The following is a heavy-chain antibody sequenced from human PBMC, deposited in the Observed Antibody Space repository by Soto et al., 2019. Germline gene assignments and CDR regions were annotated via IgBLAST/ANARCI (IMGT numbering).Heavy chain of an antibody. CDR3: AKDFSSIAAAGLDY. V-gene: IGHV3-30*18. CDR2: ISYDGSNK. J-gene: IGHJ4*02. D-gene: IGHD6-13*01. Sequence: GGSLRLSCVASGFTFSSYGMHWVRQAPGKGLEWVAVISYDGSNKYYADSVKGRFTISRDNSKNTLYLQMNSLRAEDTAVYYCAKDFSSIAAAGLDYWGQGTLVTVSS. CDR1: GFTFSSYG.